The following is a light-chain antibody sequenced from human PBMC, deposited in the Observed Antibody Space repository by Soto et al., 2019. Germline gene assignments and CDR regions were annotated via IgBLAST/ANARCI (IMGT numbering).Light chain of an antibody. CDR2: DAS. CDR3: QQYNYSPTT. CDR1: QSVNGWY. J-gene: IGKJ1*01. V-gene: IGKV3-20*01. Sequence: EIVLTQSPGTLSLSPGERDTLSCRASQSVNGWYLAWYQQKPGQAPRLLIYDASSRATGIPDRFSGSGSGTDFTLTISRLEPEDFAVYYSQQYNYSPTTFGQGTKVDIK.